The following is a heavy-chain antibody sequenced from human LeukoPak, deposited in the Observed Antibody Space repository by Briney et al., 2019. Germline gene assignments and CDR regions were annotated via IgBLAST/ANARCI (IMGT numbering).Heavy chain of an antibody. CDR2: ISGPAGSS. J-gene: IGHJ4*02. D-gene: IGHD5/OR15-5a*01. Sequence: PGGSLGLSCAASGFTFSNYAMSWVRQAPGKGLEWVSAISGPAGSSDYADVVKGRFPISRYNSKNPLFLQINSLSPEDTAIYYCAKKVGLVSAPLYYFDVWGQGTLVTVSS. V-gene: IGHV3-23*01. CDR3: AKKVGLVSAPLYYFDV. CDR1: GFTFSNYA.